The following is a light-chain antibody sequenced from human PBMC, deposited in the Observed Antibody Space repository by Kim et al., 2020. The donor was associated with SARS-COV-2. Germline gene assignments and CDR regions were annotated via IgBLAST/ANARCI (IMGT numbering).Light chain of an antibody. CDR2: VSS. CDR3: QQYFSFPVT. CDR1: QDVSKW. Sequence: ASVGDRVTITCRATQDVSKWVAWYQVKPGRAPQALIYVSSLLRDGVPSRFTGSGSGTQFTLTISSLQPEDFAIYYCQQYFSFPVTFGQGTRLEIK. J-gene: IGKJ5*01. V-gene: IGKV1D-16*01.